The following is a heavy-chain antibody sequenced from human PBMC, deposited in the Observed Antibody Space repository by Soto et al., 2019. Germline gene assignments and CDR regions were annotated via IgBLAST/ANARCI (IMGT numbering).Heavy chain of an antibody. CDR3: ARRRGGYDSSRWYYYYYMDV. CDR2: IYYSGST. V-gene: IGHV4-59*08. CDR1: GGSISSYY. J-gene: IGHJ6*03. D-gene: IGHD5-12*01. Sequence: SETLSLTCTVSGGSISSYYWSWIRQPPGKGLEWIGYIYYSGSTNYNPSLKSRVTISVDTSKNQFSLKLSSVTAADTAVYYCARRRGGYDSSRWYYYYYMDVWGKGTTVTVSS.